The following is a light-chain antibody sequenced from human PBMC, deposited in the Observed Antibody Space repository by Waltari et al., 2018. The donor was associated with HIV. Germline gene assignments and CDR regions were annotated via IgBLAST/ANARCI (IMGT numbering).Light chain of an antibody. V-gene: IGLV1-44*01. CDR3: ASGDASLNGWV. J-gene: IGLJ3*02. CDR1: TPNLCIVT. Sequence: SVVTQAPTVTGTRGKTVTISCTGSTPNLCIVTLPGYQHLPGPAPKRLIYGNYQRPSGVPDRFSASKSGTSASLAISGLQSEDEADYYCASGDASLNGWVVGGGTKLTVL. CDR2: GNY.